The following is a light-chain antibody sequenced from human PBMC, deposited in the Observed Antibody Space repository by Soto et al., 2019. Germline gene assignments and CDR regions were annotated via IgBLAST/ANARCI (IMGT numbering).Light chain of an antibody. Sequence: EIVLTQSPGTLSLSPGERATLYCRASQSVPSNFLAWYQQRPGQAPTLLIYDVSRRAAGIADRFSGSGSGTDFTRPISRLKPEEFAVYYWQQYDSSWTFGQGTKLVIK. V-gene: IGKV3-20*01. CDR2: DVS. CDR1: QSVPSNF. J-gene: IGKJ1*01. CDR3: QQYDSSWT.